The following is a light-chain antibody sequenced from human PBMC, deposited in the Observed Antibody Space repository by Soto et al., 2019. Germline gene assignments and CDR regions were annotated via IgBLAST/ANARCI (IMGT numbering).Light chain of an antibody. CDR3: SSYTSGTTLYV. Sequence: QSALTQPASVSGSPGQSITISCTGTSSDVGGYNYVSWYQHQAGKAPRLMIYASSNRPSGVSHRFSGSRSGNTASLTISGLQAEDEADYYCSSYTSGTTLYVFGTGTKLTVL. J-gene: IGLJ1*01. V-gene: IGLV2-14*01. CDR2: ASS. CDR1: SSDVGGYNY.